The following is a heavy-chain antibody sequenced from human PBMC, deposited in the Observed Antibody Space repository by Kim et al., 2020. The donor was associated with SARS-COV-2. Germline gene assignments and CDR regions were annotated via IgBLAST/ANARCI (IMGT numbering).Heavy chain of an antibody. CDR3: ARGVKVPAAIWISYYYYYMDV. V-gene: IGHV1-8*01. CDR2: MNPNSGNT. Sequence: ASVKVSCKASGYTFTSYDINWVRQATGQGLEWMGWMNPNSGNTGYAQKFQGRVTMTRNTSISTAYMELSSLRSEDTAVYYCARGVKVPAAIWISYYYYYMDVRGKGTTLTVSS. CDR1: GYTFTSYD. D-gene: IGHD2-2*01. J-gene: IGHJ6*03.